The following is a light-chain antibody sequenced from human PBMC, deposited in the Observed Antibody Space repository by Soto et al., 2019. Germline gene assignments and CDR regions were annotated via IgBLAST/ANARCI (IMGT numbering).Light chain of an antibody. V-gene: IGLV1-44*01. J-gene: IGLJ3*02. CDR1: RSNIGSNT. CDR2: RDD. Sequence: QSVLTQPPSVSGTPGQRVTISCSGGRSNIGSNTVAWYQQFPGTTPKLLIYRDDQRPSGVPDRFSGSKSGTSASLAISGLQFDDEADYCCAVWDDTLYGRVFGGGTKLTVL. CDR3: AVWDDTLYGRV.